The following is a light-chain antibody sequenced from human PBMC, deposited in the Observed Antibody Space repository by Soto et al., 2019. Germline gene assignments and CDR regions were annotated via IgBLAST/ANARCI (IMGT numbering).Light chain of an antibody. CDR3: QQYHRSSIT. CDR2: DTS. J-gene: IGKJ5*01. Sequence: IQMPQSPSTLSASVGDRVTITCRASQIRNSELAWYQQKPGKAPNLLIYDTSTMERGVPSRFSGTGSGTEFTLTISSLQPDDFATYYCQQYHRSSITFGQGTRLEIK. CDR1: QIRNSE. V-gene: IGKV1-5*01.